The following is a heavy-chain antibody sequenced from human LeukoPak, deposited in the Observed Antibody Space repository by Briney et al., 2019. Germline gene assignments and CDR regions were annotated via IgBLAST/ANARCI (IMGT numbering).Heavy chain of an antibody. CDR3: ARGIHTVTLKNYMDV. J-gene: IGHJ6*03. D-gene: IGHD2-21*02. CDR1: GGSISSSSYY. V-gene: IGHV4-39*07. CDR2: IYYSGST. Sequence: SETLSLTCTVSGGSISSSSYYWGWIRQPPGKGLEWIGSIYYSGSTYYNPSLKSRVTISVDTSKNQFSLKLSSVTATDTAVYYCARGIHTVTLKNYMDVWGKGTTVTVSS.